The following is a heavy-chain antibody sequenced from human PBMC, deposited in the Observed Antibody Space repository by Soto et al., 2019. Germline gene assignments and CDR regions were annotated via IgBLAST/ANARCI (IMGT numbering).Heavy chain of an antibody. Sequence: SETLSLTCTVSGGSISSYYWSWIRQPPGKGLEWIGYIYYSGSTNYNPSLKSRVTISVDTSKNQFSLKLSSVTAADTAVYYCARDRGSGSYSTTRGYYGMDVWGQGTTVTVSS. D-gene: IGHD3-10*01. CDR2: IYYSGST. V-gene: IGHV4-59*01. CDR3: ARDRGSGSYSTTRGYYGMDV. CDR1: GGSISSYY. J-gene: IGHJ6*02.